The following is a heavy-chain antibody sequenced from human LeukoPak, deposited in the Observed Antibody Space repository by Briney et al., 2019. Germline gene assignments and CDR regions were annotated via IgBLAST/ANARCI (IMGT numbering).Heavy chain of an antibody. CDR1: GGSFSGYY. J-gene: IGHJ4*02. CDR2: INHSGST. V-gene: IGHV4-34*01. Sequence: PSETLSLTCADYGGSFSGYYWRWIRQPPGKGLEWIGEINHSGSTNYNPSLKSRVTISVDTSKNQFSLKLSSVTAADTAVYYCAVSGYSYATYFDYWGQGTLVTVSS. CDR3: AVSGYSYATYFDY. D-gene: IGHD5-18*01.